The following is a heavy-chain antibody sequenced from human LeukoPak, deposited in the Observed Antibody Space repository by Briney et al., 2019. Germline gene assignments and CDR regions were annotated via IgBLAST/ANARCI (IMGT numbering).Heavy chain of an antibody. CDR1: GFTFSSYG. D-gene: IGHD3-10*01. V-gene: IGHV3-30*02. J-gene: IGHJ4*02. CDR2: IRYDGSNK. Sequence: GGSLRLSCAASGFTFSSYGMHWVREAPGKGLEWVAFIRYDGSNKYCADSVKGRFTISRDNSKNTLYLQMNSLRAEDTAVYYCARDFWGSGQGGFDYWGQGTLVTVSS. CDR3: ARDFWGSGQGGFDY.